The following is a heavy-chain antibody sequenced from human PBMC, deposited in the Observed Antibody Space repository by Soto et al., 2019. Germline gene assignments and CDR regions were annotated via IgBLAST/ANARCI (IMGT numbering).Heavy chain of an antibody. V-gene: IGHV4-59*01. CDR1: GGSISSYY. J-gene: IGHJ3*02. CDR3: AREPIGGPRLTRKNAFDI. Sequence: QVQLQESGPGLVKPSETLSLTCTVSGGSISSYYWSWIRQPPGKGLEWIGYIYYSGSTNYNPSLKSRVTISVDTSKNQLSLKLSSVTAADTAVYYCAREPIGGPRLTRKNAFDIWGQGTMVTVSS. D-gene: IGHD3-16*01. CDR2: IYYSGST.